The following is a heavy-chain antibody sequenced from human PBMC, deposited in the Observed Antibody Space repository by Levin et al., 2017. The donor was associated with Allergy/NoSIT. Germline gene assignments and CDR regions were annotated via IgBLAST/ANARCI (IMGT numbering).Heavy chain of an antibody. Sequence: LSLTCAASGFTFSSYEMNWVRQAPGKGLEWVSYISSTASTIYYTDSVKGRFTTSRDNAKNSLYLQMNSLRAEDTAVYYCASDAGYAEVGYWGQGTLVTVSS. CDR2: ISSTASTI. CDR1: GFTFSSYE. J-gene: IGHJ4*02. CDR3: ASDAGYAEVGY. V-gene: IGHV3-48*03. D-gene: IGHD1-26*01.